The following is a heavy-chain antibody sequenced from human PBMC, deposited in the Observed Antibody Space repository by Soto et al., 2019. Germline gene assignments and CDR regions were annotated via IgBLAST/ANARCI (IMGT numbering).Heavy chain of an antibody. CDR2: ISYDGSNK. D-gene: IGHD6-13*01. J-gene: IGHJ6*02. Sequence: GGSLRLSCAASGFTFSSYGMHWVRQAPGKGLEWVAVISYDGSNKYYADSVKGRFTISRDNSKNTLYLQMNSLRAEDTAVYYCAKYAGYYYGMDVWGQGTTVTVSS. V-gene: IGHV3-30*18. CDR3: AKYAGYYYGMDV. CDR1: GFTFSSYG.